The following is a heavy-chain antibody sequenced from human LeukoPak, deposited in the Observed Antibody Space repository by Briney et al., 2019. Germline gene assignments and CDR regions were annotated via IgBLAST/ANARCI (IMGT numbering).Heavy chain of an antibody. D-gene: IGHD6-6*01. CDR1: GGSISSYY. J-gene: IGHJ4*02. CDR3: AISSHPARYYFDY. Sequence: SEPLSLTCTVSGGSISSYYWSWIRQPPGKGLEWIGYIYYSWSTNHNPSLKSRVTISVDTSKHQFSLKLSSVTAADTAVYYCAISSHPARYYFDYWGQGTLVTVSS. V-gene: IGHV4-59*01. CDR2: IYYSWST.